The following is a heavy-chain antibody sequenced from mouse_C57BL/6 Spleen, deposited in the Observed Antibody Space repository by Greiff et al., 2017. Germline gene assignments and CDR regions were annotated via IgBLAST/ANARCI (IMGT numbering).Heavy chain of an antibody. CDR1: GYTFTSYW. J-gene: IGHJ4*01. CDR2: IHPNSGST. D-gene: IGHD1-1*01. V-gene: IGHV1-64*01. CDR3: ARGGDGSSPMDY. Sequence: VQLQQPGAELVKPGASVKLSCKASGYTFTSYWMHWVKQRPGQGLEWIGMIHPNSGSTNYNEKFKSKATLTVDKSSSTAYMQLSSLTSEDSAVYYCARGGDGSSPMDYWGQGTSVTVSS.